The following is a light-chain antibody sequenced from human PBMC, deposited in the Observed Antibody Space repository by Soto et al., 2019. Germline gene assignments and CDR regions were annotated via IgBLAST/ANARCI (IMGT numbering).Light chain of an antibody. CDR2: EGS. J-gene: IGLJ3*02. V-gene: IGLV2-23*01. Sequence: QSALTQPASVSGSPGQSITISYTGTNNDVGSYNLVSWYQQHPGQAPKLMIYEGSKRSSGVSDRLSGSKSGNTASLTISGLQAEDEADYYCCSYAGSSIWVFGGGTQLTVL. CDR3: CSYAGSSIWV. CDR1: NNDVGSYNL.